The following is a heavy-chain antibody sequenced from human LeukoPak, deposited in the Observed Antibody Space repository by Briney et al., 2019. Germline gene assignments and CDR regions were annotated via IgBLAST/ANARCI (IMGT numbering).Heavy chain of an antibody. J-gene: IGHJ3*02. Sequence: PGGSLRLSCAASGFTFSSYGMHWVRQAPGRGLEWVGRSRNKANSYTTDYAASVKSRFTISRDDSKNSLYLQMNSMKTEDTGVYCCVGVRGGGAFDIWGQGTMVTVSS. CDR1: GFTFSSYG. V-gene: IGHV3-72*01. CDR2: SRNKANSYTT. CDR3: VGVRGGGAFDI. D-gene: IGHD3-10*01.